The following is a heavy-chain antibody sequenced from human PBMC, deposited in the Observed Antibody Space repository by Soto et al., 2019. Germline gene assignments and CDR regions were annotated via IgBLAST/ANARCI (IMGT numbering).Heavy chain of an antibody. V-gene: IGHV4-59*01. Sequence: PSETPSLTCTVSGGSISSYYWSWIRQPPGKGLEWIGYIYYGGSTNYNPSLKSRVTISVDTSKNQFSLKLSSVTAADTAVYYCARIPYYYDSSGYFDYWGQGTLVTVSS. CDR3: ARIPYYYDSSGYFDY. CDR1: GGSISSYY. D-gene: IGHD3-22*01. J-gene: IGHJ4*02. CDR2: IYYGGST.